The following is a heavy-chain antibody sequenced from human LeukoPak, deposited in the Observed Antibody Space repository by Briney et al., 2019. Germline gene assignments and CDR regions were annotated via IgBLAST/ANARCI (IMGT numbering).Heavy chain of an antibody. Sequence: PGGSLRLSCAASGFTFSSYGMHWVRQAPGKGLEWVAVIWYDGSNKYYADSVKGRFTISRDNSENTLYLQMNSLRAEDTAVYYCHAWFGGSGWYIVGFRTDYWGQGTLVTVSS. CDR3: HAWFGGSGWYIVGFRTDY. CDR2: IWYDGSNK. J-gene: IGHJ4*02. D-gene: IGHD6-19*01. V-gene: IGHV3-33*01. CDR1: GFTFSSYG.